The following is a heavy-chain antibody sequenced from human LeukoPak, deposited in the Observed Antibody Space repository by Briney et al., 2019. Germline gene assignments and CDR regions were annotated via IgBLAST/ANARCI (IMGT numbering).Heavy chain of an antibody. CDR1: GFTFSDYY. J-gene: IGHJ5*02. V-gene: IGHV3-11*04. CDR2: ISSSGSTT. Sequence: PGGSLRLSCAAPGFTFSDYYMSWIPQAPGKGLEWVSYISSSGSTTYYADSVKGRFTISRDNAKNSLYLQMNSLRATATAVYYCVRGGLLVLLVYATVCVPWGQGTVVTVS. D-gene: IGHD2-8*01. CDR3: VRGGLLVLLVYATVCVP.